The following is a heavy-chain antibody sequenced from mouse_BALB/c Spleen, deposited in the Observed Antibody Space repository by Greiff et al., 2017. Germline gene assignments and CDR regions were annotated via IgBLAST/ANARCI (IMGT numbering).Heavy chain of an antibody. CDR2: IYPSDSYT. CDR3: TREGYGNYYFDY. Sequence: QVQLKQPGAELVRPGASVKLSCKASGYTFTSYWINWVKQRPGQGLEWIGNIYPSDSYTNYNQKFKDKATLTVDKSSSTAYMQLSSPTSEDSAVYYCTREGYGNYYFDYWGQGTTLTVSS. V-gene: IGHV1-69*02. D-gene: IGHD2-1*01. CDR1: GYTFTSYW. J-gene: IGHJ2*01.